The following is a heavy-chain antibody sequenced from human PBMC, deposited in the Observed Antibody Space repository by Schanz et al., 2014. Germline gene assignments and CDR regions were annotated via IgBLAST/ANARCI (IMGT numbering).Heavy chain of an antibody. V-gene: IGHV3-21*01. CDR3: ARVEGPGATWGVDF. Sequence: EVQLVESGGGLVKPGGSLRLSCAASGFTFSSYSMNWVRQAPGKGLEWVSSISSSSSYIYYADSVKGRFTISRDNAKNSLYLQMNSLRAEDTAVYYCARVEGPGATWGVDFWGQGSLVTVSS. J-gene: IGHJ4*02. CDR1: GFTFSSYS. D-gene: IGHD2-2*01. CDR2: ISSSSSYI.